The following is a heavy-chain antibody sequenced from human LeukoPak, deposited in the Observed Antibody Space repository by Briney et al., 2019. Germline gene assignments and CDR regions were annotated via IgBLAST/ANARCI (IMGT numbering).Heavy chain of an antibody. V-gene: IGHV3-23*01. Sequence: GGSLRLSCAASGFTFSSYWMSWVRQAPGKGLEWVSAISGSGGSTYYADSVKGRFTISRDNSKNTPYLQMNSLRAEDTAVYYCAKDDIGNTMVRGVFPYWGQGTLVTVSS. CDR2: ISGSGGST. D-gene: IGHD3-10*01. J-gene: IGHJ4*02. CDR1: GFTFSSYW. CDR3: AKDDIGNTMVRGVFPY.